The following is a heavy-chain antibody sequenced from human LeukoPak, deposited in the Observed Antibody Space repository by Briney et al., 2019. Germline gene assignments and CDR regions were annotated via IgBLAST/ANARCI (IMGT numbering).Heavy chain of an antibody. CDR3: ARDPAYGDYGVAFDI. V-gene: IGHV4-61*02. D-gene: IGHD4-17*01. CDR2: IYTSGST. CDR1: GGSISSGSYY. J-gene: IGHJ3*02. Sequence: SETLSLTCTVSGGSISSGSYYWSWIRQPAGKGLEWIGRIYTSGSTNYNPSLKSRVTISVDTSKNQFSLKLSSVTAADTAVYYCARDPAYGDYGVAFDIWGQGTMVTVSS.